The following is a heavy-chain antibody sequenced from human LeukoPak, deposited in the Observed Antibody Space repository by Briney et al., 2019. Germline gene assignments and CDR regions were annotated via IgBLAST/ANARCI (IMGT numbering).Heavy chain of an antibody. J-gene: IGHJ4*02. Sequence: PGGSLRLSCAASGFTFSSYAMSWVRQAPGKGLEWVSAISGSGGSTSYADSVKGRFTISRDNSKNTLYLQMNSLRAEDTAVYYCARPRGPRGYSYGYFDYWGQGTLVTVSS. V-gene: IGHV3-23*01. CDR2: ISGSGGST. CDR1: GFTFSSYA. D-gene: IGHD5-18*01. CDR3: ARPRGPRGYSYGYFDY.